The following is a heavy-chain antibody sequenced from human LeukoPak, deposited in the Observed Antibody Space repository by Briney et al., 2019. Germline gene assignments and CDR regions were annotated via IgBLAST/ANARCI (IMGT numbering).Heavy chain of an antibody. V-gene: IGHV4-61*01. CDR1: GGSVSSGSCY. CDR3: ASTVVVPAAMYGYYFDY. J-gene: IGHJ4*02. D-gene: IGHD2-2*01. Sequence: PSETLSLTCTVSGGSVSSGSCYWSWIRQPPGKGLEWIGYIYYSGSTNYNPSLKSRVTISVDTSKNQFSLKLSSVTAADTAVYYCASTVVVPAAMYGYYFDYWGQGTLVTVSS. CDR2: IYYSGST.